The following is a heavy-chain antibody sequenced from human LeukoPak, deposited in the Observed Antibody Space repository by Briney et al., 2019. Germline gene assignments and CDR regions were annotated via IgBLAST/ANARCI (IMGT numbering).Heavy chain of an antibody. CDR2: LYYSGST. Sequence: SGTLSLTCAVSGGSISSSSYYWGWIRQPPGKGLEWIGNLYYSGSTYYNPSLKSRVTISVDTSKNQFSLRLSSVTATDTAVYYCAGSPLSGSDPYFDYWGQGTLVTVSS. CDR3: AGSPLSGSDPYFDY. V-gene: IGHV4-39*01. J-gene: IGHJ4*02. CDR1: GGSISSSSYY. D-gene: IGHD1-26*01.